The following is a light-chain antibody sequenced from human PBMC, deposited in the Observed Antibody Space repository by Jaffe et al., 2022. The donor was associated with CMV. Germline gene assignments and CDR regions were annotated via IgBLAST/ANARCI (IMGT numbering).Light chain of an antibody. CDR1: SSNIGTYD. V-gene: IGLV1-51*02. J-gene: IGLJ2*01. CDR3: GAWDSGLSAAL. Sequence: QSVLTQPPSVSAAPGQRVTISCSGSSSNIGTYDVSWYQQLPGTAPKLVIYENDRRPSGIPDRFSGSKSGTSATLAISGLQTEDEADYYCGAWDSGLSAALLGGGTKLTVL. CDR2: END.